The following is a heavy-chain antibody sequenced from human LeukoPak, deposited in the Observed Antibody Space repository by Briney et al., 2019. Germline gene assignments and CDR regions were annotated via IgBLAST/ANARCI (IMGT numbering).Heavy chain of an antibody. CDR3: ARDLEVVVTAILDY. Sequence: PGGSLRLSCAVSGFTLSAYWMTWVRQAPGKGLEWVANIKQDGSEKYYVDSVKGRFTISRDNAKNSLYLQMNSLRAEDTAVYYCARDLEVVVTAILDYWGQGTLVTVSS. CDR1: GFTLSAYW. V-gene: IGHV3-7*01. J-gene: IGHJ4*02. CDR2: IKQDGSEK. D-gene: IGHD2-21*02.